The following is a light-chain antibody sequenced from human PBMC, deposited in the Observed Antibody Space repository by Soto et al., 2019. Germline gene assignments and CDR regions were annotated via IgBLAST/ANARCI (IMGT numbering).Light chain of an antibody. CDR3: STYTSASTS. Sequence: QSALTQPASVSGSPGQSITISCTGTEVGAHRFVSWYQQVPGTAPKLLIYEVIKRPSGISPRLSGSKAGNTASLTISGLQADDEADYFCSTYTSASTSFGGGTKVTVL. CDR1: EVGAHRF. CDR2: EVI. J-gene: IGLJ2*01. V-gene: IGLV2-14*01.